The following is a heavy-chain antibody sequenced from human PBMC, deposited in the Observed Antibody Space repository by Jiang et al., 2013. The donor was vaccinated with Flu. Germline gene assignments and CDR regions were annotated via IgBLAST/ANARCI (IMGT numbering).Heavy chain of an antibody. Sequence: GAEVKKPGASVKVSCKASGYSVSSFYMHWVRQAPGQGLEWLGIIRPGGDSTSYARKFQDRVAMTWDTSTGTVYMELTSLRSEDTAIYYCVRDLWRASPYHYDTLDYFGGGYWGQGTLVTVSS. D-gene: IGHD3-22*01. CDR2: IRPGGDST. CDR3: VRDLWRASPYHYDTLDYFGGGY. CDR1: GYSVSSFY. V-gene: IGHV1-46*03. J-gene: IGHJ4*02.